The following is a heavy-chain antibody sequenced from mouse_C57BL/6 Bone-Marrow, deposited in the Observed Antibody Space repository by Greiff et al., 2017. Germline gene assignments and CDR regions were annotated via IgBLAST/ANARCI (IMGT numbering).Heavy chain of an antibody. CDR1: GYTFTSYW. Sequence: QVQLQQSGAELVMPGASVKLSCKASGYTFTSYWMHWVKQRPGQGLEWIGEIDPSDSYTNYNQKFKGKSTLTVDKSSSTAYMQLSSLTSEDSAVYYCARRLLGYFDVWGTGTTVTVSS. CDR2: IDPSDSYT. CDR3: ARRLLGYFDV. J-gene: IGHJ1*03. V-gene: IGHV1-69*01. D-gene: IGHD2-3*01.